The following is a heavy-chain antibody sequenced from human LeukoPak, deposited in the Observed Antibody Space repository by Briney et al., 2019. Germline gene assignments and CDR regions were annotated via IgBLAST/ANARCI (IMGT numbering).Heavy chain of an antibody. J-gene: IGHJ4*02. V-gene: IGHV3-7*04. CDR1: GFTFSSYW. Sequence: GGSLRLSCAASGFTFSSYWMIWVRQAPGKGLEWVANIKQDGSEKYYVESFTGRLTISRDNAKNSVSLQMNSLRVEDTAVYYCARGLDGTYRDFDYWGQGALVTVSS. CDR3: ARGLDGTYRDFDY. D-gene: IGHD1-26*01. CDR2: IKQDGSEK.